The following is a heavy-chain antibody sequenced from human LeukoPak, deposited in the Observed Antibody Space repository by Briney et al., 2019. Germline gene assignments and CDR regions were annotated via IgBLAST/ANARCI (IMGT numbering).Heavy chain of an antibody. Sequence: SETLSLTCAVSGGSISSSNWWSWVRQPPGKGLEWIGEIYHSGSTNYNPSLKSRVTISVDKSKNQFSLKLSSVTAADTAVYYCARDRYYGSGSYRGMDVGGKGTTVTVSS. J-gene: IGHJ6*04. D-gene: IGHD3-10*01. CDR1: GGSISSSNW. CDR3: ARDRYYGSGSYRGMDV. V-gene: IGHV4-4*02. CDR2: IYHSGST.